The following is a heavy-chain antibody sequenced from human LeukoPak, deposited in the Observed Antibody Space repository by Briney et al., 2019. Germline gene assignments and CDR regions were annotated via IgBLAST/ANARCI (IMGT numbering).Heavy chain of an antibody. CDR2: IRSDGSNK. CDR1: GFNFRDYG. Sequence: PAGSLRLSCAASGFNFRDYGMHWVRRTPGKGLEWVAFIRSDGSNKYYADSVKGRFTISRDNSKNTLYLQMNSLRAEDTAVYYCAKARGYCSSTSCSTFDYWGQGTLVTVSS. D-gene: IGHD2-2*01. J-gene: IGHJ4*02. CDR3: AKARGYCSSTSCSTFDY. V-gene: IGHV3-30*02.